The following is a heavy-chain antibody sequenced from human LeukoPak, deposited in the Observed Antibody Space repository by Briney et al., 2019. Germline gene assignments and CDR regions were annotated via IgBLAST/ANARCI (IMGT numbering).Heavy chain of an antibody. Sequence: PGGSLRLSCAASGFTFSFCAMHWVRQAPGKGLEWVAFIQYGGNNKNYADSVKGRFTISRDNSRDTLYLQMNSLRAEDTAVYYCTKGDDYGANTRLPKYNCFDPWGQGTLVTVSS. V-gene: IGHV3-30*02. CDR3: TKGDDYGANTRLPKYNCFDP. D-gene: IGHD4-23*01. J-gene: IGHJ5*02. CDR1: GFTFSFCA. CDR2: IQYGGNNK.